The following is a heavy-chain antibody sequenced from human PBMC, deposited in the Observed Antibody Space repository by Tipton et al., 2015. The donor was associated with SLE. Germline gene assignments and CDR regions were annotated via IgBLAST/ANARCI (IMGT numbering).Heavy chain of an antibody. D-gene: IGHD3-10*01. V-gene: IGHV4-59*01. Sequence: LRLSCAASGFTFSSYAMSWVRQAPGKGLEWIGHIYYSGSTNYNPSLKSRVTISVDTSKNQFSLKLSSVTAADTAVYYCARAGEARALDAFDIWGQGTMVTVSS. CDR2: IYYSGST. CDR3: ARAGEARALDAFDI. CDR1: GFTFSSYA. J-gene: IGHJ3*02.